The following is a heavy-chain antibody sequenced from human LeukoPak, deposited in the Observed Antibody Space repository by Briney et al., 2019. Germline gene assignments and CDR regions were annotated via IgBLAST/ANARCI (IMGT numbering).Heavy chain of an antibody. CDR2: IIPIFGTA. V-gene: IGHV1-69*05. J-gene: IGHJ4*02. Sequence: SVKVSCKASGGTFSSYAISWVRQAPGQGLEWMGSIIPIFGTANYAQKFQGRVTITTDESTSTAYMELSSLRSEDTAVYYCARESGLLITMIVASMYFYYWGQGTLVTVSS. CDR1: GGTFSSYA. CDR3: ARESGLLITMIVASMYFYY. D-gene: IGHD3-22*01.